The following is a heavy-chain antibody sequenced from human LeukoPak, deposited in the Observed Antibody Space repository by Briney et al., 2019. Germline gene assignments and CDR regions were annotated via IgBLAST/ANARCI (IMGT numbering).Heavy chain of an antibody. CDR1: GFTFSSYS. J-gene: IGHJ4*02. D-gene: IGHD6-19*01. CDR3: AKDKIVGSTGWYYFDY. V-gene: IGHV3-48*02. CDR2: ISSRSTTI. Sequence: GGSLRLSCAASGFTFSSYSMNWVRQAPGKGLEWVSYISSRSTTIYYADSVKGRFTISRDNAKNSLYLQMNSLRDEDTAVYYCAKDKIVGSTGWYYFDYWGQGTLVTVSS.